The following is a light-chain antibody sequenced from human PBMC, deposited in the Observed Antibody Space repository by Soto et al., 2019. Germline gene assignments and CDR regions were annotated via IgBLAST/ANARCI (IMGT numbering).Light chain of an antibody. J-gene: IGLJ3*02. CDR1: NIGTKG. Sequence: SYELTQPPSVSVAPGQTATITCGGDNIGTKGIHWYQQKAGQAPELVVDNGRDRPSGIPERFSCSNSGNTATLTITRVEAGDESDFYCQVRESPSDYSVVFGGGTKLTVL. CDR2: NGR. CDR3: QVRESPSDYSVV. V-gene: IGLV3-21*02.